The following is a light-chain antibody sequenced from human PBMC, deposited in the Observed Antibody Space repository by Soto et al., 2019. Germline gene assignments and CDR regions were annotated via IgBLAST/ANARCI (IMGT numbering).Light chain of an antibody. CDR1: QSVSNNY. CDR3: QQYGSSRT. J-gene: IGKJ1*01. V-gene: IGKV3-20*01. Sequence: EIVLTQSPGTLSLSPGERATLSCRASQSVSNNYLAWYQQKPGQAPRLLIYGASNRATGIPDRFSGSGSGTDFTLTISSLQSEDFAVYYCQQYGSSRTFGQGTKVDIK. CDR2: GAS.